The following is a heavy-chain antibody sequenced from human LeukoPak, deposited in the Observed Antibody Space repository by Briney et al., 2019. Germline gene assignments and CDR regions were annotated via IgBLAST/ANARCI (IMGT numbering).Heavy chain of an antibody. CDR1: GFTFSTYW. CDR2: IKQGGSES. Sequence: GGSLRLSCAASGFTFSTYWMSWVRQAPGKGLEWVANIKQGGSESYYVDAVKGRFMISRDNAKNSLFLQMNSLRAEDTAVYYCARWRCSSTSCSFDYWGQGTLVTVSS. D-gene: IGHD2-2*01. V-gene: IGHV3-7*01. CDR3: ARWRCSSTSCSFDY. J-gene: IGHJ4*02.